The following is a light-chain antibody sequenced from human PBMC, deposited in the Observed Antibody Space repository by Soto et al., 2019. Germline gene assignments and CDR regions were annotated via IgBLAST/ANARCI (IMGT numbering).Light chain of an antibody. CDR1: SSNIGGNS. CDR2: SNN. Sequence: QAVVTQPPSASGTPGQRVIISCSGSSSNIGGNSVNWYQQVPGTAPKLLMYSNNQRPSGVPDRFSGSKSGTSASLANSGLQSEDEADYYCATWDDSLNGLVFGGGTKVTVL. J-gene: IGLJ3*02. V-gene: IGLV1-44*01. CDR3: ATWDDSLNGLV.